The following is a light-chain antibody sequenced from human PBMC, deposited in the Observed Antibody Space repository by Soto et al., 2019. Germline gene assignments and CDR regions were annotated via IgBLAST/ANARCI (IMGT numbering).Light chain of an antibody. Sequence: QSALTQPPSASGSPGQSVTVSCTGTRRDIGGYDHVSWYQQHPGKAPKLMIFEVSKRPSGVPDRFSASKSGNTASLTVSGLQAEDEADYFCCSSAPESTYVFGNGTQLTVL. CDR2: EVS. CDR1: RRDIGGYDH. CDR3: CSSAPESTYV. V-gene: IGLV2-8*01. J-gene: IGLJ7*01.